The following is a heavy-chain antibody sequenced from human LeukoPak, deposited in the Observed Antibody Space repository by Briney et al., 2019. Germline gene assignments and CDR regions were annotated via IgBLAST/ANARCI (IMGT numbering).Heavy chain of an antibody. CDR2: IKTDGSQT. Sequence: PGGSLRLSCVASGFTFSSYWMTWVRQAPGKGLEWVANIKTDGSQTLYADSVKGRFTISRDNAKNSLYLQMNSLRVEDTAVYYCARDLGSPLNWFDPWGQGTLVTVPS. V-gene: IGHV3-7*03. CDR3: ARDLGSPLNWFDP. J-gene: IGHJ5*02. CDR1: GFTFSSYW. D-gene: IGHD6-13*01.